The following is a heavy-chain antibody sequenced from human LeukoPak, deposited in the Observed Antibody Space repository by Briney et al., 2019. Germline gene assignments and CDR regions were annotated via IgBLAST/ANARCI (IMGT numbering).Heavy chain of an antibody. D-gene: IGHD5-18*01. J-gene: IGHJ4*02. CDR2: IYYSGST. CDR3: ARGSYGYGPYYFDY. V-gene: IGHV4-59*01. CDR1: GGSISSYY. Sequence: SETVSLTCTVPGGSISSYYWSWIRQPPGKGLEWIGYIYYSGSTNYNPSLKSRVTISVDTSKNQFSLKLSSVTAADTAVYYCARGSYGYGPYYFDYWGQGTLVTVSS.